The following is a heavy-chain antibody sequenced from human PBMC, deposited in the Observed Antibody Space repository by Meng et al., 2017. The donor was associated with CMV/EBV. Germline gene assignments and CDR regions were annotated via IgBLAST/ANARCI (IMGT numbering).Heavy chain of an antibody. Sequence: GGSLRLSCAASGFTFSSYAMHWVRQAPGKGLEWVAVISYDGSNKYYADSVKGRFTISRDNSKNTLYLQMNSLRAEDTAVYYCAREAHEGSYNWFDHWGQGTLVTVSS. CDR3: AREAHEGSYNWFDH. J-gene: IGHJ5*02. CDR2: ISYDGSNK. CDR1: GFTFSSYA. D-gene: IGHD1-26*01. V-gene: IGHV3-30*04.